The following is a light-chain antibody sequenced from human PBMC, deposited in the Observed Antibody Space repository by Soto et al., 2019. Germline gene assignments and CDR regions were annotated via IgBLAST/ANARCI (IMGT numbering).Light chain of an antibody. CDR2: DAS. J-gene: IGKJ4*01. CDR1: QSVNSH. V-gene: IGKV3-11*01. Sequence: EIVLTQSPATLSLSPGERATLSCRASQSVNSHLAWYQQKPGQAPRLLIYDASNRATGIPARFSGSGSGTDFTLTISSLEPEDFAVYYCQQRSNWPPLLTFGGGTKVEIK. CDR3: QQRSNWPPLLT.